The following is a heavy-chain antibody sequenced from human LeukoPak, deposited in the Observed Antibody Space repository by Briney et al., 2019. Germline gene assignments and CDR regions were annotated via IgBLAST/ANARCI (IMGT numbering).Heavy chain of an antibody. V-gene: IGHV3-53*01. CDR1: GXTVSSTY. CDR2: FYSGGST. Sequence: GGSLRLSCAASGXTVSSTYMSWVRRAPGKGLEWVCVFYSGGSTDYADSVKGRFTISRDNSKNTLYLQMNSLRAEDTAVYYCARDLYCGGDCSTDYWGQGTLVTVSS. CDR3: ARDLYCGGDCSTDY. J-gene: IGHJ4*02. D-gene: IGHD2-21*02.